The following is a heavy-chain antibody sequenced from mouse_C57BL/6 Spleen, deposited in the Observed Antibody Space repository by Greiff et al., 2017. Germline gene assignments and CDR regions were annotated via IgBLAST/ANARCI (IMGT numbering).Heavy chain of an antibody. V-gene: IGHV1-82*01. CDR1: GYAFSNSW. J-gene: IGHJ4*01. CDR3: ARDYGSSWYYYAMDD. Sequence: VKLMESVPELVRPGASVKISCKASGYAFSNSWMNWVKQRPGKGLEWIGRIYPGDGYTNYTGKFKGKATLTADKSSSTAYMQLNSLTSEDSAVYFCARDYGSSWYYYAMDDWGQGTSVTVSS. CDR2: IYPGDGYT. D-gene: IGHD1-1*01.